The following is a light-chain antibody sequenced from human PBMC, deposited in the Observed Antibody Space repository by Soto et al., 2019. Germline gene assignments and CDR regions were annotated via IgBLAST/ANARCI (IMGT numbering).Light chain of an antibody. CDR2: DAS. V-gene: IGKV1-33*01. CDR3: QQFDLFPLT. J-gene: IGKJ4*01. Sequence: DIQMTQSPSSLSASVGDRVVITCQASQDINNYLNWYQQKLGKVPKLLIYDASNLEPGVPSRFSGSGSGTHFTFTISSLQPEDYATYYCQQFDLFPLTFGGGTKVEIK. CDR1: QDINNY.